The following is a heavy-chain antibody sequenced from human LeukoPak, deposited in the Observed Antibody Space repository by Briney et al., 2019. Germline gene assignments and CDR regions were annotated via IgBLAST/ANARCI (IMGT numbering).Heavy chain of an antibody. Sequence: SETLSLTCSVYSISSDCFWGWIRQPPGKGLEWIGSLHHSGSTYYNPSLKSRVTISVDTSKNQFSLKVSSVTAADTAVYFCARDLGTGDRPYWYFDLWGRGTLVTVSS. CDR3: ARDLGTGDRPYWYFDL. CDR1: SISSDCF. J-gene: IGHJ2*01. CDR2: LHHSGST. D-gene: IGHD7-27*01. V-gene: IGHV4-38-2*02.